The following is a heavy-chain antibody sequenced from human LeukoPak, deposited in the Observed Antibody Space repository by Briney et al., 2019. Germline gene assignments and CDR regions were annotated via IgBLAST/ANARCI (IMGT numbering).Heavy chain of an antibody. Sequence: GGSLRLSCSASGFSLSDYGMNWVRQAPGKGLEWVSSISSSSSYIYYADSVKGRFTISRDNAKNSLYLQMNSLRAEDTAVYYCARDLRVGVDYWGQGTLVTVSS. CDR1: GFSLSDYG. V-gene: IGHV3-21*01. CDR3: ARDLRVGVDY. J-gene: IGHJ4*02. CDR2: ISSSSSYI.